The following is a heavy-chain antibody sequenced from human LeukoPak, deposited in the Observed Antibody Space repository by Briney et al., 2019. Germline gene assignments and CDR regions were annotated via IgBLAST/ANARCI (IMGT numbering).Heavy chain of an antibody. D-gene: IGHD3-10*01. CDR2: IIPILGIA. Sequence: GASVKVSCKASGGTFSSYAISWVRQAPGQGLEWMGRIIPILGIANYAQKFQGRVTITADKSTSTAYMELSSLRSEDTAVYYCARTAAYYYGSGSRPGFDPWGQGTLVTVSS. CDR3: ARTAAYYYGSGSRPGFDP. V-gene: IGHV1-69*04. CDR1: GGTFSSYA. J-gene: IGHJ5*02.